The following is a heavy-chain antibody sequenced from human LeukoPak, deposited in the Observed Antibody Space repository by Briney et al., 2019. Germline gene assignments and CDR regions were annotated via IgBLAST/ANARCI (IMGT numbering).Heavy chain of an antibody. CDR1: GGSFSGYY. V-gene: IGHV4-34*01. Sequence: SETLSLTCAVYGGSFSGYYWSWIRQPPGKGLEWIGSIYYSGSTYYNPSLKSRVTISVDTSKNQFSLKLSSVTAADTAVYYCARHDRVSFDIWGQGTMVTVSS. CDR3: ARHDRVSFDI. CDR2: IYYSGST. D-gene: IGHD3-10*02. J-gene: IGHJ3*02.